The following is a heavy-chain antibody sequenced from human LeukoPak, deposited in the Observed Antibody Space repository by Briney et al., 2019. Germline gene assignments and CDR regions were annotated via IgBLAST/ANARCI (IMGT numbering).Heavy chain of an antibody. D-gene: IGHD6-6*01. Sequence: SETLSLTCTVSGGSISSYYWSWIRQPPGKGLEWIGYIYYSGSTNYNPSLKSRVTISVDTSKNQFSLKLSSVTAADTAVYYCAREKQLPAYWYFDLWGRGTLVTVSS. CDR3: AREKQLPAYWYFDL. CDR1: GGSISSYY. V-gene: IGHV4-59*01. CDR2: IYYSGST. J-gene: IGHJ2*01.